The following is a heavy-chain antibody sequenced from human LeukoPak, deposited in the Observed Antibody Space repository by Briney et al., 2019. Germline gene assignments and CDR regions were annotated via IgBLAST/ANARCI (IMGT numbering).Heavy chain of an antibody. CDR3: AKASFIVVVTAIDAFDI. Sequence: PGGSLRLSCAASGFTVSTSYMTWVRQAPGKGLDWVSIIYAGGNTYYADSVKGRFTISRDNSKNTLYLQMNSLRAEDTAVYYCAKASFIVVVTAIDAFDIWGQGTMVTVSS. CDR1: GFTVSTSY. CDR2: IYAGGNT. D-gene: IGHD2-21*02. J-gene: IGHJ3*02. V-gene: IGHV3-53*01.